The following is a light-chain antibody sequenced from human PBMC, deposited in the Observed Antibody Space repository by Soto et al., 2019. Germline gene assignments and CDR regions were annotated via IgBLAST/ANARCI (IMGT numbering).Light chain of an antibody. J-gene: IGKJ1*01. CDR2: GAS. CDR1: QSVSGN. Sequence: EIVMAQSPATLSVSPGERATLSCRASQSVSGNLAWYQQKPGQAPRLLIYGASTRATGIPARFSGSGSGTEFTLTISSLQSEDFAVYYRQQYNNWPPAFGQGTKVEIK. CDR3: QQYNNWPPA. V-gene: IGKV3-15*01.